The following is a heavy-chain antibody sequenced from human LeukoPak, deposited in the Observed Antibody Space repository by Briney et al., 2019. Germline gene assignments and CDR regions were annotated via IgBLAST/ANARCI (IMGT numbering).Heavy chain of an antibody. CDR3: ATASITTGVSLVRGVIGGADF. CDR2: ISAYNGNT. CDR1: GYTFTSYG. Sequence: GASVKVSCKASGYTFTSYGISWVRQAPGQGLEWMGWISAYNGNTNYAQKLQGRVTMTTDTSTSTAYMELRSLRSDDTAVYFCATASITTGVSLVRGVIGGADFWGQGTLVTVSS. D-gene: IGHD3-10*01. V-gene: IGHV1-18*01. J-gene: IGHJ4*02.